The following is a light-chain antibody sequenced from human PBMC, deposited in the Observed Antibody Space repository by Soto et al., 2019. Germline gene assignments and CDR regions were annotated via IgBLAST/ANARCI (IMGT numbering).Light chain of an antibody. CDR2: EGS. CDR3: CSYAGSSTFFYV. Sequence: QSASVSGSPGQSITISCTGTSSDVGSYNLVSWYQQHPGKAPKLMIYEGSKRPSGVSNRFSGSKSGNTASLTISGLQAEDEADYYCCSYAGSSTFFYVFGTGTKVTVL. V-gene: IGLV2-23*03. CDR1: SSDVGSYNL. J-gene: IGLJ1*01.